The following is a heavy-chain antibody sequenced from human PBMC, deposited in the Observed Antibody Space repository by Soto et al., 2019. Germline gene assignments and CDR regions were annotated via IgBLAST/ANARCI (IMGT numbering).Heavy chain of an antibody. CDR2: ISSNGGST. CDR1: GFTFSSYA. V-gene: IGHV3-64D*08. J-gene: IGHJ4*02. Sequence: GGSLRLSCGASGFTFSSYAMHWVRQAPGKGLEYVSAISSNGGSTYYADSVKGRFTISRDNSKNTLYLQMSSLRAEDTAVYYCVKAPGGVGATIPHYWGQGTLVTVSS. D-gene: IGHD1-26*01. CDR3: VKAPGGVGATIPHY.